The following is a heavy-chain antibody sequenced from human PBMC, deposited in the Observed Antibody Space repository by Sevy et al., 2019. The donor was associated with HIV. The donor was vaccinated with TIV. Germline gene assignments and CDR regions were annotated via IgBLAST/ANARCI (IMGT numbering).Heavy chain of an antibody. CDR1: GGTFNSYV. Sequence: ASVKVSCKASGGTFNSYVVSWVRQAPGQGLEWMGEITPILGTTHYAQKFKGRVTITADESTNTVYMELRSLKSEHTAVYYCARWSISIDYWGQGTLVTVSS. J-gene: IGHJ4*02. CDR3: ARWSISIDY. D-gene: IGHD3-3*02. V-gene: IGHV1-69*13. CDR2: ITPILGTT.